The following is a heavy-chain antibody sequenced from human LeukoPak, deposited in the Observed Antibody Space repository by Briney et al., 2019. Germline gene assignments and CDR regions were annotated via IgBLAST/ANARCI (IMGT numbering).Heavy chain of an antibody. D-gene: IGHD5-18*01. CDR3: ARDYGYGIDY. CDR1: GFTFSSYS. Sequence: GGSLRLSCAASGFTFSSYSMSWVRQAPGKGLEWVSSISSSSTYADSVKGRFTISRDSANNSLYLQMNSLRVEDTAVYYCARDYGYGIDYWGQGTLVTVSS. V-gene: IGHV3-21*01. J-gene: IGHJ4*02. CDR2: ISSSST.